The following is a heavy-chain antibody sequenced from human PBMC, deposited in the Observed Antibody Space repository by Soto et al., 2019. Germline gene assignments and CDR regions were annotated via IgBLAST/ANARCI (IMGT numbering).Heavy chain of an antibody. CDR3: AKGRKNYYDFWSGYQTGYMDV. Sequence: PGGSLRLSCAASGVTFSSYGMHWVRQAPGKGLEWVAVISYDGSNKYYADSVKGRFTISRDNSKNTLYLQMNSLRAEDTAVYYCAKGRKNYYDFWSGYQTGYMDVWGKGTTVTVSS. CDR1: GVTFSSYG. J-gene: IGHJ6*03. V-gene: IGHV3-30*18. CDR2: ISYDGSNK. D-gene: IGHD3-3*01.